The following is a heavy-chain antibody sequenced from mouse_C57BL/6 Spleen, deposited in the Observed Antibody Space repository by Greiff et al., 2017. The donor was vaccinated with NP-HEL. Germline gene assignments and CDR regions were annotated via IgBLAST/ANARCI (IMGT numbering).Heavy chain of an antibody. J-gene: IGHJ4*01. CDR1: GYTFTSYW. CDR3: ARGIYYEYDVGSMDN. V-gene: IGHV1-50*01. D-gene: IGHD2-4*01. CDR2: IDPSDSYT. Sequence: VQLQQPGAELVKPGASVKLSCKASGYTFTSYWMQWVKQRPGQGLEWIGEIDPSDSYTNYNQKFKGKATLTVDTSSSTAYMQLSSLTSEDSAVXNCARGIYYEYDVGSMDNWGQGTSDTASS.